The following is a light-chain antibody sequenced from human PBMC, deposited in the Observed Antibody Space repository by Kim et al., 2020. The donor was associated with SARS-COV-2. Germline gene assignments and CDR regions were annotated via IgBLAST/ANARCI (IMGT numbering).Light chain of an antibody. CDR1: QVIINY. Sequence: ASVVYRVTITCRASQVIINYLAWYQQKPGKVPQLLIYAASTLQSGVPSRFSGSGSGTDFTLTISSLQPEDVATYYCQKYNSALWTFGQGTKVDIK. J-gene: IGKJ1*01. CDR3: QKYNSALWT. V-gene: IGKV1-27*01. CDR2: AAS.